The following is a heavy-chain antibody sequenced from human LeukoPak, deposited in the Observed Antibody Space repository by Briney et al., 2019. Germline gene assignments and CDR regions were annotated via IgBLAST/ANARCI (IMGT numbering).Heavy chain of an antibody. Sequence: GGSLRLSCAASGFTFSTYAMSWVRQAPGKGLEWVSGLTGGGGGTSYADSVKGRFTISRDNAKNSLYLQMNSLRDEDTAVYYCARTGYYVWGSYDYWGQGTLVTVSS. V-gene: IGHV3-23*01. CDR3: ARTGYYVWGSYDY. J-gene: IGHJ4*02. CDR2: LTGGGGGT. D-gene: IGHD3-16*01. CDR1: GFTFSTYA.